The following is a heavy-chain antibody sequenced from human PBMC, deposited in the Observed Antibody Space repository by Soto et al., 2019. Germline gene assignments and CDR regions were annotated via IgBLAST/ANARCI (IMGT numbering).Heavy chain of an antibody. CDR3: AKTDGYEVEY. CDR2: IYPGDSDT. V-gene: IGHV5-51*01. D-gene: IGHD5-18*01. CDR1: GYSFVSYW. Sequence: PGESLKISCKGSGYSFVSYWIAWGRQMPGKGLEWMGSIYPGDSDTTYSPSIQGQVTISADKSSTTVYLQWNTLKASDTAMYYCAKTDGYEVEYWGQGTQVTVSS. J-gene: IGHJ4*02.